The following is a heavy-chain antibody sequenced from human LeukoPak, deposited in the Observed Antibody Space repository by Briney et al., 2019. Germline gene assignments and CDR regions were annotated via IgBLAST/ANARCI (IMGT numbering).Heavy chain of an antibody. V-gene: IGHV3-9*01. CDR3: AKGSGRYWTFFDF. CDR2: ISWNSGSI. Sequence: GGSLRLSCAVSGFTFDDYAMHWVRQAPGTGLEWVSGISWNSGSIDYADSVKGRFTISRDNANNSLYLQMNSLRPEDTALYYCAKGSGRYWTFFDFWGQGTLVSVSS. CDR1: GFTFDDYA. J-gene: IGHJ4*02. D-gene: IGHD1-26*01.